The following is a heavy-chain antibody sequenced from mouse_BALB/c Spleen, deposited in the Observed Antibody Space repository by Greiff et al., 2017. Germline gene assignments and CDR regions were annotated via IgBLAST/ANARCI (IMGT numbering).Heavy chain of an antibody. Sequence: KLMESGGGLVQPGGSLKLSCAASGFTFSSYTMSWVRQTPEKRLEWVAYISNGGGSTYYPDTVKGRFTISRDNAKNTLYLQMSSLKSEDTAMYYCARHQKGFYFDYWGQGTTLTVSS. CDR3: ARHQKGFYFDY. V-gene: IGHV5-12-2*01. CDR2: ISNGGGST. J-gene: IGHJ2*01. CDR1: GFTFSSYT.